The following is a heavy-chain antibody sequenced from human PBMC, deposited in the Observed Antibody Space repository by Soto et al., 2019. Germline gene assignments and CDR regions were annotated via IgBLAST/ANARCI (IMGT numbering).Heavy chain of an antibody. CDR3: ARDTYYSYNWFDP. CDR1: GYTFTSYA. V-gene: IGHV1-3*05. Sequence: QVQLVQSGAEEKKPGASVKVSCKASGYTFTSYAMHWVRQAPGQRLEWMGWINAGNGNTKYSQKFQGRVTITRDTSASTAYMELSSLKSEATAVYYCARDTYYSYNWFDPWGQGTLVTVSS. D-gene: IGHD3-10*01. CDR2: INAGNGNT. J-gene: IGHJ5*02.